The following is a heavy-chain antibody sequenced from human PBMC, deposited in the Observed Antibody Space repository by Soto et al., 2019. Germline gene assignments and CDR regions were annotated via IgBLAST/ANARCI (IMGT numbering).Heavy chain of an antibody. V-gene: IGHV4-30-4*01. CDR2: AHHSGRT. Sequence: SETLSLTCTVSGGSISSGDYYWSWIRQPPGKGLEWIGEAHHSGRTNYNPSLKSRVTISVDKSKNQFSLKLNSVTAADTAVYYCARSEATVLDYWGQGTLVTVSS. D-gene: IGHD4-17*01. CDR1: GGSISSGDYY. J-gene: IGHJ4*02. CDR3: ARSEATVLDY.